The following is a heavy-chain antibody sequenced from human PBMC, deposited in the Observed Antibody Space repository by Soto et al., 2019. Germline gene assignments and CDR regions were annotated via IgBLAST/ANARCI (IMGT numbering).Heavy chain of an antibody. D-gene: IGHD5-12*01. CDR3: ARDRSVATIQGFDP. CDR2: IYYSGST. CDR1: GGSISSYC. Sequence: PSETLSLTCTVSGGSISSYCWSWIRQPPGKGLEWIGYIYYSGSTNYNPSLKSRVTISVDTSKNQFSLKLSSVTAADTAVYYCARDRSVATIQGFDPWGQGTLVTVS. V-gene: IGHV4-59*01. J-gene: IGHJ5*02.